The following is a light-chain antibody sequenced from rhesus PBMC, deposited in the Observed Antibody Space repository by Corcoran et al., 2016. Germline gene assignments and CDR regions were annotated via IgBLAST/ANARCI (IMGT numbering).Light chain of an antibody. CDR1: QGISSH. Sequence: DIQLTQSPSSLSASVGDRVTMSCRASQGISSHLACYQQKSGKAPKLLIYDASNLKSGVPSRFSGSGSGTEFRLTISTLQPEDFATYYCQQRNDYPYTFGQGTKVEIK. CDR2: DAS. J-gene: IGKJ2*01. V-gene: IGKV1-38*01. CDR3: QQRNDYPYT.